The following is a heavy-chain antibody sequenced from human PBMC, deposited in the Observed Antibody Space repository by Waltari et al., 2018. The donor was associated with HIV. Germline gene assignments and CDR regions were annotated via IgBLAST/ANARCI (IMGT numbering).Heavy chain of an antibody. D-gene: IGHD1-26*01. CDR3: ARDGGRSRAFDY. CDR1: GYTFTKNS. Sequence: QVQLVQSGSGLKRPGALVKLSCKDSGYTFTKNSINWVRQAPGQGLEWMGWINTDTGSPTYAQGFTGQFVFSLDTSVSTAYLQITSLKAEGTAVYYCARDGGRSRAFDYWGQGTLVTVSS. J-gene: IGHJ4*02. CDR2: INTDTGSP. V-gene: IGHV7-4-1*02.